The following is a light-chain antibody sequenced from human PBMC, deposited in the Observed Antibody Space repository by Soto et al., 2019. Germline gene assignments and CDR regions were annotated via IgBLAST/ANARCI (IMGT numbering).Light chain of an antibody. CDR1: QSVSSNY. CDR3: QHNVSSLSIT. V-gene: IGKV3-20*01. CDR2: GAS. J-gene: IGKJ5*01. Sequence: EIVLTQSPGTLSLSPGERATLSCRARQSVSSNYLAWYQQKPGQAPRLLIYGASSRATGIPDRFSGSGSGTDFTLTINRLEPEDFAVYYWQHNVSSLSITFGQGTRLEIK.